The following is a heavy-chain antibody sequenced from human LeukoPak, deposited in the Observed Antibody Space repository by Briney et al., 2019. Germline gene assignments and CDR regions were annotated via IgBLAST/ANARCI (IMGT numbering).Heavy chain of an antibody. D-gene: IGHD4-17*01. CDR1: GGTFSSYA. CDR3: ARVTPHKLVGTTYWFDP. J-gene: IGHJ5*02. V-gene: IGHV1-69*06. Sequence: SVKVSCKASGGTFSSYAISWVRQAPGQGLEWMGGIIPIFGTANYAQKFQGRVTITADKSTSTAYMELSSLRSEDTAVYYCARVTPHKLVGTTYWFDPWGQGTLVTVSS. CDR2: IIPIFGTA.